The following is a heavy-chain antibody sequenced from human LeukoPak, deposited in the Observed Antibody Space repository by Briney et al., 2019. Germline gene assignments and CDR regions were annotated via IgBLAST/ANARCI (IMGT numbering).Heavy chain of an antibody. J-gene: IGHJ4*02. V-gene: IGHV4-59*08. CDR2: IYYSGST. Sequence: PSETLSLTCTVSGGSISSYYWSWIRQPPGKGLEWIGYIYYSGSTNYNPSLKSRVTISVDTSKNQFSLKLSSVTAADTAVYYCARHQQGSFDYWGQGTLVTVSS. D-gene: IGHD6-13*01. CDR3: ARHQQGSFDY. CDR1: GGSISSYY.